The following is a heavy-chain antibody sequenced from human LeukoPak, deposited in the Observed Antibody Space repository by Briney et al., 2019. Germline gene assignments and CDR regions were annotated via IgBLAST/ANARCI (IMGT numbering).Heavy chain of an antibody. CDR2: IYYRGST. CDR3: ARHYDIDPSDY. V-gene: IGHV4-59*01. Sequence: SETLSLTCTVSGGSISSYYWSWIRQPPGEGLEWIGYIYYRGSTNYSPSLKSRVTISVDTSKNQFSLKLSSVTAADTAVYYCARHYDIDPSDYWGQGTLVTVSS. J-gene: IGHJ4*02. D-gene: IGHD3-9*01. CDR1: GGSISSYY.